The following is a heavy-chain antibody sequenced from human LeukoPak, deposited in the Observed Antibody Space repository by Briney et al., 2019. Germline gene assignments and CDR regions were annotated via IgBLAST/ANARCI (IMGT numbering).Heavy chain of an antibody. CDR3: ARSRGTGTAFDY. J-gene: IGHJ4*02. Sequence: GTSLTLSCAASGFTFSSHGIHWVRQAPGKGLEWVAVVSSDGGTTYYADSVKGRFTISRDNAKNSLYLQMNSLRAEDTAVYYCARSRGTGTAFDYWGQGTLVTVSS. CDR1: GFTFSSHG. D-gene: IGHD1-1*01. V-gene: IGHV3-33*08. CDR2: VSSDGGTT.